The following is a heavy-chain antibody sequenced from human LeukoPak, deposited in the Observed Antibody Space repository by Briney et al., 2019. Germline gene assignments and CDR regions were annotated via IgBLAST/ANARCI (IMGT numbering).Heavy chain of an antibody. J-gene: IGHJ4*02. V-gene: IGHV3-74*01. CDR3: SRDLGD. Sequence: GSLRLSCAASGFTFSSHWMYWVRQAPGKGLVWFSRISSDGSDISYADSVKGRFTISRDNAENTLSLQMNSLRAEDTAVYYCSRDLGDWGRGTLVTVSS. CDR2: ISSDGSDI. CDR1: GFTFSSHW.